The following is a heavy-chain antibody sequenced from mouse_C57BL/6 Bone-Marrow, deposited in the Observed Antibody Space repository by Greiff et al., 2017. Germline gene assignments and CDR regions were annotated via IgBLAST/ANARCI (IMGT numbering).Heavy chain of an antibody. D-gene: IGHD4-1*01. V-gene: IGHV1-59*01. Sequence: QVQLQQPGAELVRPGTSVTLSCKASGYTFTSYWMHWVKQRPGQGLEWIGVIDPSDSYTNYNQKFKGKATLTVDTSSSTAYMPLSSLTSEDSAVYYCARRLGQGYWGQGTTLTVSS. CDR2: IDPSDSYT. CDR1: GYTFTSYW. J-gene: IGHJ2*01. CDR3: ARRLGQGY.